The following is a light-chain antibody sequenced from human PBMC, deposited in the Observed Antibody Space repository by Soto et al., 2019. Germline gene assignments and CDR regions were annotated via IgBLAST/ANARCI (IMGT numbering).Light chain of an antibody. J-gene: IGLJ3*02. CDR2: EVT. CDR1: SSDVGGYNY. Sequence: QSALTQPPSASGSPGQSVTISCTGTSSDVGGYNYVSWYQQYPGRAPKLMIYEVTKRPSGVPDRFSGSKSGNTAALTVSGVQAEDEADYYCCSYAASNNCHLVFGGGTKLTVL. CDR3: CSYAASNNCHLV. V-gene: IGLV2-8*01.